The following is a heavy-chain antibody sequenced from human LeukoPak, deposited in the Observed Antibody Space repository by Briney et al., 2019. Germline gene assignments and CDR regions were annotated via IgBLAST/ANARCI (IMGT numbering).Heavy chain of an antibody. CDR2: ISGSGGST. J-gene: IGHJ4*02. CDR1: GFTFSSYA. D-gene: IGHD4-11*01. CDR3: AKDGTTTVTFDY. V-gene: IGHV3-23*01. Sequence: PRGSLRLSCAASGFTFSSYAMSWVRQAPGKGLEWVSVISGSGGSTYYRDSVKGRFTISRDNSMNTLYLQMNRLRAGDTAVYFCAKDGTTTVTFDYWGQGTLVTVSS.